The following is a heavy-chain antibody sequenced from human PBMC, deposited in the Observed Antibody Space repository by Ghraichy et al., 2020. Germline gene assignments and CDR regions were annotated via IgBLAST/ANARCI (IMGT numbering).Heavy chain of an antibody. D-gene: IGHD3-22*01. CDR3: AKGSSSGRPYHVDY. CDR1: GFTFSSHA. Sequence: GGSLRLSCAASGFTFSSHAMSWVRQAPGKGLDWMSAISDSGGDTSHADSVKGRLTIFRDNPKNMLYLQMSSVRAEDAAVYYCAKGSSSGRPYHVDYWGQGTLVTVAS. CDR2: ISDSGGDT. V-gene: IGHV3-23*01. J-gene: IGHJ4*02.